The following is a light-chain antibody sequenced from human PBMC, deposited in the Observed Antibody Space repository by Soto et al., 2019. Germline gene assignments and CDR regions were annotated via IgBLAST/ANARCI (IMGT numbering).Light chain of an antibody. Sequence: QAVVTQEPSLTVSPGGTVTLTCGSSTGAVTSSHFCYWIQQKPGQAPRTLIYNTNNKHSWTPARFSASLPGGKAALTLSGAQPEREADYYCLLAYTGARVFGGGTKLTVL. CDR1: TGAVTSSHF. J-gene: IGLJ2*01. CDR2: NTN. CDR3: LLAYTGARV. V-gene: IGLV7-46*01.